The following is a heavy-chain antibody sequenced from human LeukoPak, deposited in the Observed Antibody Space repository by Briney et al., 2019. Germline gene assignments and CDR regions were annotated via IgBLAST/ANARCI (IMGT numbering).Heavy chain of an antibody. J-gene: IGHJ6*03. CDR3: ARVGHSMIPMYYYYYMDV. CDR1: GYTFTSYY. CDR2: INPSGGST. D-gene: IGHD2-15*01. Sequence: ASVKVSCKASGYTFTSYYMHWVRQAPGQGLEWMGIINPSGGSTSYAQKFQGRVTMTRDMSTSTVYMELSSLRSEDTAVYYCARVGHSMIPMYYYYYMDVWGKGPRSPSP. V-gene: IGHV1-46*01.